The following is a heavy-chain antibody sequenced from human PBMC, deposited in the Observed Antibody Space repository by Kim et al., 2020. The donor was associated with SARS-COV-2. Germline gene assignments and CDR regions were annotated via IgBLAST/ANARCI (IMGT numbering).Heavy chain of an antibody. CDR2: IYYSGST. CDR1: GGSISSGGYY. V-gene: IGHV4-31*03. Sequence: SETLSLTCTVSGGSISSGGYYWSWIRQHPGKGLEWIGYIYYSGSTYYNPSLKSRVTISVDTSKNQFSLKLSSVTAADTAVYYCASEHYYDSSGYDSLECWGQGTLVTVSS. CDR3: ASEHYYDSSGYDSLEC. J-gene: IGHJ4*02. D-gene: IGHD3-22*01.